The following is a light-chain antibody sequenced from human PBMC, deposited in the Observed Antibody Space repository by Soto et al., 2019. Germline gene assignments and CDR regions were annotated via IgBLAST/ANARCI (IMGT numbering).Light chain of an antibody. CDR2: GVS. J-gene: IGLJ1*01. Sequence: QSALTQPPSASGSPGQSITISCTGTSSDVGGYNYVSWYQQHPGKAPKLMIYGVSNRPSGVSNRFSGSKSGNTASLTISGLQAEDEADYYCSSYTSSSTNYVFGTGTKVTVL. CDR1: SSDVGGYNY. CDR3: SSYTSSSTNYV. V-gene: IGLV2-14*01.